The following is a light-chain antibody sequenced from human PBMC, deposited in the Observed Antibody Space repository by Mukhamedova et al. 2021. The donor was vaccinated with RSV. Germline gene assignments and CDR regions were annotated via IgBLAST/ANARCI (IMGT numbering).Light chain of an antibody. J-gene: IGKJ4*01. CDR2: GAS. CDR3: QQRSNWPLT. Sequence: LSCRASQSVSSNLAWYQQKPGQAPRLLIYGASTRATGIPARFSGSGSGIDFTLTISSLEPEDFAVYYCQQRSNWPLTFGGGTKVE. CDR1: QSVSSN. V-gene: IGKV3-11*01.